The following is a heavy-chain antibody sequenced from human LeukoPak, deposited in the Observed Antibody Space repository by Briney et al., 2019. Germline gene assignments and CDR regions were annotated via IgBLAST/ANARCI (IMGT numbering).Heavy chain of an antibody. V-gene: IGHV1-18*01. D-gene: IGHD6-13*01. CDR2: ISAFNGNT. Sequence: ASVRVSWKASGYTFANYGFSWVRQAPGQGLEWMGWISAFNGNTDYAQKLQGRVTMTTDTSTNTAYMELRSLRSDDTAVYYCAVGIAAVDAFDIWGQGTMVTVSS. CDR3: AVGIAAVDAFDI. J-gene: IGHJ3*02. CDR1: GYTFANYG.